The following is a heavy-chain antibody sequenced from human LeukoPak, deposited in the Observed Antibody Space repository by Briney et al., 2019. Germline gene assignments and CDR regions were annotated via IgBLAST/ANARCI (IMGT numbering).Heavy chain of an antibody. CDR3: ARGGRAGWSGTYEDSFDV. D-gene: IGHD1-26*01. Sequence: GGSLTLSCAASGFAVSSNYMSWVRQATGKGLEWVSVIYAGGNTYYADSVKGRFTVSRDNYKNTLYLQMNSLRADDTAVYYCARGGRAGWSGTYEDSFDVWGQGTMVTVSS. V-gene: IGHV3-53*01. J-gene: IGHJ3*01. CDR1: GFAVSSNY. CDR2: IYAGGNT.